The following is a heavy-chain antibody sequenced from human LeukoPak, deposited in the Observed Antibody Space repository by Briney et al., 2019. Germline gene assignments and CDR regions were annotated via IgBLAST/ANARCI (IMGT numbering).Heavy chain of an antibody. V-gene: IGHV4-59*08. D-gene: IGHD6-19*01. CDR3: ARYSSGWSYLEY. CDR2: IFYSGNT. Sequence: PSETLSLTCTVSGDSISNYYWNWIRQPPGKGLEWIGDIFYSGNTNYNPSLKSRVTKSIDTSKNQFSLKLSSATAADTAVYYCARYSSGWSYLEYWGQGILVTVSS. J-gene: IGHJ4*02. CDR1: GDSISNYY.